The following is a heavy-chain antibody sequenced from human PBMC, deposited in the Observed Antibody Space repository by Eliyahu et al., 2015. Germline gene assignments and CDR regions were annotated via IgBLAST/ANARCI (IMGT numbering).Heavy chain of an antibody. D-gene: IGHD4-23*01. CDR2: IYHSGST. CDR1: GYSISSGYY. CDR3: ARVRVYGGNSGYFDY. Sequence: QVQLQESGPGLVKPSETLSLTCTVSGYSISSGYYWGWIRQPPGKGLEWIGSIYHSGSTYYNPSLKSRVTISVDTSKNQFSLKLSSVTAADTAVYYCARVRVYGGNSGYFDYWGQGTLVTVSS. J-gene: IGHJ4*02. V-gene: IGHV4-38-2*02.